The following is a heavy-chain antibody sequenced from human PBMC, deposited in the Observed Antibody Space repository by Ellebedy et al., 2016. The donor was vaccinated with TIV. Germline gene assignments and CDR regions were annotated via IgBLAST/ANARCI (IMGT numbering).Heavy chain of an antibody. CDR2: KRFDGRNE. CDR3: TRETNPPPGALAGTGFDC. CDR1: GFSFTTYG. V-gene: IGHV3-30*02. D-gene: IGHD6-19*01. Sequence: PGGSLRLSCVASGFSFTTYGMHWVRQAPGKGLEWVAFKRFDGRNEYNGDSVKGRFIISRDLSKNPLYLQMNRMTSDDTGIYYCTRETNPPPGALAGTGFDCWGQGTLVTVSS. J-gene: IGHJ4*02.